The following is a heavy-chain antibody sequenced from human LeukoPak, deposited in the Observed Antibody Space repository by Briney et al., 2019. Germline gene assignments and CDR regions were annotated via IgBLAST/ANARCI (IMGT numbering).Heavy chain of an antibody. Sequence: GGSLRLSCAASGFTFRSNAMGWVRQAPGQGLEWVSSISASGSSTWYTDSVKGRFTIYRVNSKNILSLQMNSLRAEDTALYYCATNYGDYVNWFDPWGQGIRVTVSS. CDR1: GFTFRSNA. CDR2: ISASGSST. D-gene: IGHD4-17*01. CDR3: ATNYGDYVNWFDP. J-gene: IGHJ5*02. V-gene: IGHV3-23*01.